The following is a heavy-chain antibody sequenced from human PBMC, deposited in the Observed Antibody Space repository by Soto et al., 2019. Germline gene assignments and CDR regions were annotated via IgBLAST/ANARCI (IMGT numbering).Heavy chain of an antibody. CDR2: VNAGNGNT. CDR3: ASDLIYYGSGSYGGDV. Sequence: SVKVSCKASGXTFSSXAISWVRPAPXRGREWMGWVNAGNGNTKYSQKFAGRVTITRDTSASTAYMELSRLRSEHTAVYYCASDLIYYGSGSYGGDVSGQGTTVTVS. CDR1: GXTFSSXA. V-gene: IGHV1-3*01. J-gene: IGHJ6*02. D-gene: IGHD3-10*01.